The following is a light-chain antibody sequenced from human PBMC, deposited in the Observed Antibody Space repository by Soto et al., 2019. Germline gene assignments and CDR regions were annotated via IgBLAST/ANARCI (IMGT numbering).Light chain of an antibody. Sequence: DIQMTQSPSTLSASVGDRVTITCRASQTINRWLAWYQQKPGEVPKLLIYKASVLESGVPSRFSGSGSGTEYTLTISSLQPDDFATYYCQHYNSYSEAFGQGTKVDNK. CDR1: QTINRW. CDR2: KAS. J-gene: IGKJ1*01. CDR3: QHYNSYSEA. V-gene: IGKV1-5*03.